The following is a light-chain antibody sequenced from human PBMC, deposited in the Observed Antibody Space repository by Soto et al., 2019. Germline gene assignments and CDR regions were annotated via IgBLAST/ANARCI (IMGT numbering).Light chain of an antibody. J-gene: IGLJ2*01. Sequence: QTVLTQPPSASGSPGQSVTISCTGTSSDVGGYNYVSWYQQHPGKAPKLMIYEVSERPSGVPDRFSGSKSGNTASLTVSGLQNEDEADYCCSSYAGSSTLVVFGGGTKLTVL. CDR3: SSYAGSSTLVV. CDR2: EVS. CDR1: SSDVGGYNY. V-gene: IGLV2-8*01.